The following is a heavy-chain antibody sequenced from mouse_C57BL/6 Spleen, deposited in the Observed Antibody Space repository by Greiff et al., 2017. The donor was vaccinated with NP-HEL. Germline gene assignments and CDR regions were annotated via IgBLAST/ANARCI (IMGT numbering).Heavy chain of an antibody. V-gene: IGHV1-62-2*01. Sequence: QVQLQQSGAELVKPGASVKLSCKASGYTFTEYTIHWVKQRSGQGLEWIGWFYPGSGSIKYNEKFKDKATLTADKSSSTVYMELSRLTSEDSAVYFCARHEKISVIGYDYGLWFAYWGQGTLVTVSA. CDR1: GYTFTEYT. CDR2: FYPGSGSI. D-gene: IGHD2-4*01. CDR3: ARHEKISVIGYDYGLWFAY. J-gene: IGHJ3*01.